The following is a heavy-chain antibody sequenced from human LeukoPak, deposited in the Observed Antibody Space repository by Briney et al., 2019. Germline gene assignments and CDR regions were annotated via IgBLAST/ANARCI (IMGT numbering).Heavy chain of an antibody. CDR1: GFTFSSYS. V-gene: IGHV3-48*01. J-gene: IGHJ4*02. D-gene: IGHD3-22*01. CDR2: ISSSSSTI. CDR3: AKVSPRGFNYYDSSGYPDY. Sequence: GGSLRLSCAASGFTFSSYSMNWVRQAPGKGLEWVSYISSSSSTIYYADSVKGRFTISRDNSKNTLYLQMNSLRAEDTAVYYCAKVSPRGFNYYDSSGYPDYWGQGTLVTVSS.